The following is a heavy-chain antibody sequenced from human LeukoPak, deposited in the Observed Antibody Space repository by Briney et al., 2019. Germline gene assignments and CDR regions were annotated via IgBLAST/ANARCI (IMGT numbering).Heavy chain of an antibody. V-gene: IGHV4-59*01. CDR3: AREAGDSSGCYYLDY. J-gene: IGHJ4*02. Sequence: SETLSLTCTVSGGSISSYYWSWIRQPPGKGLEWMGYIFYSGSTSYNPSLKSRVTISVDTSKNQFSLKLSSVTAADTAMYYYAREAGDSSGCYYLDYWGQGTLVTVSS. CDR1: GGSISSYY. D-gene: IGHD3-22*01. CDR2: IFYSGST.